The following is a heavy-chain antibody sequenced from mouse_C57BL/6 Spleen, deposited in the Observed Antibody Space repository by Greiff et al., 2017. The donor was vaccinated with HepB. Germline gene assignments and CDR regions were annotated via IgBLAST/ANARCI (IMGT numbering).Heavy chain of an antibody. CDR3: ARSDVITTVVADWYFDV. CDR1: GYTFTSYW. J-gene: IGHJ1*03. CDR2: IDPSDSYT. D-gene: IGHD1-1*01. Sequence: VQLQQSGAELVMPGASVKLSCKASGYTFTSYWMHWVKQRPGQGLEWIGEIDPSDSYTNYNQKFKGKSTLTVDKSSSTAYMQLSSLTSEDSAVYYCARSDVITTVVADWYFDVWGTGTTVTVSS. V-gene: IGHV1-69*01.